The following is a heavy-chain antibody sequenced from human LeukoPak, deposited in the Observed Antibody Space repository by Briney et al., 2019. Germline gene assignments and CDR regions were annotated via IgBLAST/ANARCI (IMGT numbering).Heavy chain of an antibody. CDR1: GFTVSSNY. V-gene: IGHV3-66*01. J-gene: IGHJ4*02. Sequence: PGGSLRLSCAASGFTVSSNYMSWVRQAPGEGLEWVSVIYSGGSTYYADSVKGRFTISRDNSKNTLYLQMNSLRAEDTAVYYCAIYSGYDESFGYWGQGTLVTVSS. D-gene: IGHD5-12*01. CDR2: IYSGGST. CDR3: AIYSGYDESFGY.